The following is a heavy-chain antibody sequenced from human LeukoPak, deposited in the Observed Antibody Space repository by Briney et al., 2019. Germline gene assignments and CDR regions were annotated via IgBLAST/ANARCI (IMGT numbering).Heavy chain of an antibody. V-gene: IGHV3-30*18. Sequence: GGSLRLSCTVSGLSFGDYGMSWVRQAPGKGLEWVAVISYDGSNKYYADSVKGRFTISRDNSKNTPYLQMNSLRAEDTAVYYCAKPYGSGSYYFDYWGQGTLVTVSS. D-gene: IGHD3-10*01. J-gene: IGHJ4*02. CDR3: AKPYGSGSYYFDY. CDR2: ISYDGSNK. CDR1: GLSFGDYG.